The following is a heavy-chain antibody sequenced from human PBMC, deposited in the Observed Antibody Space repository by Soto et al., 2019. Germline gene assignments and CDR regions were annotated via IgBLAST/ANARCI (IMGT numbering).Heavy chain of an antibody. Sequence: QVQLVESGGGVVQPGRSLRLSCAGSGFNFSNYGMHWVRQAPGKGLQWVAVISYDGSKKYYVDSVKGRFTISRDNSKNTLYLQLSSLRAEDTAVYYCRWARDGSGGSDYWGQGTLVTVSS. D-gene: IGHD1-26*01. CDR3: RWARDGSGGSDY. V-gene: IGHV3-30*03. J-gene: IGHJ4*02. CDR1: GFNFSNYG. CDR2: ISYDGSKK.